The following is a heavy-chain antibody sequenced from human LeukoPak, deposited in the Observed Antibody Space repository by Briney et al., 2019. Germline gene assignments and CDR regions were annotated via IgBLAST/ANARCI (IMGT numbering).Heavy chain of an antibody. Sequence: PGESLKSSCKGSGDSFISYWIGWVRHMPGESLEWMGIIYPGDSDTRYRPSFQGHVTTSADKSLSTAYLQWSSLKASDAAMYYCARHWGYGSGSYYSYYNGMDVWGQGTTVTVSS. CDR2: IYPGDSDT. CDR1: GDSFISYW. J-gene: IGHJ6*02. CDR3: ARHWGYGSGSYYSYYNGMDV. V-gene: IGHV5-51*01. D-gene: IGHD3-10*01.